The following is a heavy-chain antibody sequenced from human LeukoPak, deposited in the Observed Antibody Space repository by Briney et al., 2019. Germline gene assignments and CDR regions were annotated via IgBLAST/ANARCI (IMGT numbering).Heavy chain of an antibody. CDR1: GFTFSSYE. V-gene: IGHV3-48*03. CDR2: ISSSAGTV. CDR3: ARGQTGTLDAFDI. D-gene: IGHD1/OR15-1a*01. Sequence: PGGSLRLSCAASGFTFSSYEMNWVRQAPGKGLEWVSYISSSAGTVYYADSVKGRFTISRDNAKNSLYLQMNSLRGEDTAVYYCARGQTGTLDAFDIWGEGTMVTVSS. J-gene: IGHJ3*02.